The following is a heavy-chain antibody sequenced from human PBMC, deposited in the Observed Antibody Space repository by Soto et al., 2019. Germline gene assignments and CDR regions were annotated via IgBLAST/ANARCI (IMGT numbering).Heavy chain of an antibody. CDR3: ARDRCTTDKCYTHHFDV. V-gene: IGHV1-18*04. J-gene: IGHJ6*02. CDR2: ISVYTGNT. CDR1: GYTFTSYG. Sequence: QVQLVQSGGEVTKPGASVKVSCKSSGYTFTSYGVSWVRQAPGKGLEWLGWISVYTGNTKQAQKFQDRVTLTTEASTSTAYLELRNLRSDDTAVYYCARDRCTTDKCYTHHFDVWGQGTTVTVSS. D-gene: IGHD2-8*01.